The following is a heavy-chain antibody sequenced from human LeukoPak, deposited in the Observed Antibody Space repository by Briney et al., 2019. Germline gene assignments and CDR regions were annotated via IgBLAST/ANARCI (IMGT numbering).Heavy chain of an antibody. V-gene: IGHV4-30-4*01. CDR1: GGSISSADYY. CDR3: ARASNLLSGFDY. CDR2: IYYSGTT. D-gene: IGHD3-10*01. J-gene: IGHJ4*02. Sequence: SETLSLTCTVSGGSISSADYYWSWIRQPPGKGLEWIGYIYYSGTTYYNPSLKSRVTISVDTSRNHFSLRVSSVTAADTAVYYCARASNLLSGFDYWGQGTLVTVSS.